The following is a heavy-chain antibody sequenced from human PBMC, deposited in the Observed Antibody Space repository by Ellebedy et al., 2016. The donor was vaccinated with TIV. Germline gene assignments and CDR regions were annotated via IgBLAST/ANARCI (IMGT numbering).Heavy chain of an antibody. V-gene: IGHV4-59*01. D-gene: IGHD3-9*01. J-gene: IGHJ4*02. CDR3: ARGRNDLLAGHYYFDY. CDR2: MFYSGSS. Sequence: SETLSLTCNVSGGSIRPFYWGWIRQPPGKAMEWIGYMFYSGSSNYNPSLKSRVSISVDSPNNQISLRLNSVTAADTAVYYCARGRNDLLAGHYYFDYWGQGTLVTVSS. CDR1: GGSIRPFY.